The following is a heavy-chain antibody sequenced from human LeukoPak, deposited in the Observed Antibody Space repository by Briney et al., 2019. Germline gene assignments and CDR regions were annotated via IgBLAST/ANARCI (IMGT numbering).Heavy chain of an antibody. CDR2: IDGSISSII. CDR1: GFTFSNAW. Sequence: GGSLRLSCAASGFTFSNAWMSWVRQAPGKGLEWVSYIDGSISSIIYYADSVKGRFTISRDNAKNSLYLQMNSLRAEDTAIYYCARVSTIEVRHWGQGTLVTVSS. CDR3: ARVSTIEVRH. V-gene: IGHV3-48*01. D-gene: IGHD6-19*01. J-gene: IGHJ4*02.